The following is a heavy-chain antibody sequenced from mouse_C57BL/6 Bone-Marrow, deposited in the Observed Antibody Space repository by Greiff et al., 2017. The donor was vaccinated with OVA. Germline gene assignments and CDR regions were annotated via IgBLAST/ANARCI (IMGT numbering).Heavy chain of an antibody. J-gene: IGHJ2*01. Sequence: DVKLVESGAELVRPGASVKLSCTASGFNIKDDYMHWVKQRPEQGLEWIGWIDPENGDTEYASKFQGKATITADTSSNTAYLQLSSLTSEDTAVYYCYSNYFDYWGQGTTLTVSS. V-gene: IGHV14-4*01. CDR2: IDPENGDT. CDR3: YSNYFDY. CDR1: GFNIKDDY. D-gene: IGHD2-5*01.